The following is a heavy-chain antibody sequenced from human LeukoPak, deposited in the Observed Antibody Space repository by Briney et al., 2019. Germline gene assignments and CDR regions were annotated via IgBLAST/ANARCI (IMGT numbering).Heavy chain of an antibody. J-gene: IGHJ5*02. Sequence: GGSLRLSCAASGISFSNYSMNWVRQAPGKGLEWVSLISSSSRFIYYGDSVKGRFTISRDNAKNSLFLQMNSLRAEDTAVYYCARVQYIDRYNWFDPWGQGTLVTVSS. D-gene: IGHD3-9*01. CDR1: GISFSNYS. CDR2: ISSSSRFI. V-gene: IGHV3-21*01. CDR3: ARVQYIDRYNWFDP.